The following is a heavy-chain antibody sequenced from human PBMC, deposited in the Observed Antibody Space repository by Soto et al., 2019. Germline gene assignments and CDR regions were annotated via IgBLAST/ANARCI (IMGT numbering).Heavy chain of an antibody. CDR3: AAVPGDRYSYAYYYYGMDV. Sequence: PGESLKISCKGSGYSFTSYWISWVRQMPGKGLEWMGRIDPSDSYTNYSPSFQGHVTISADKSISTAYLQWSSLKASDTAMYYCAAVPGDRYSYAYYYYGMDVWGQGTTVTVSS. D-gene: IGHD5-18*01. V-gene: IGHV5-10-1*01. J-gene: IGHJ6*02. CDR1: GYSFTSYW. CDR2: IDPSDSYT.